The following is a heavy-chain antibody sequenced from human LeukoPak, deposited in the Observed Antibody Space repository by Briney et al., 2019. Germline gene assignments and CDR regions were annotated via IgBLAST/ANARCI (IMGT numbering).Heavy chain of an antibody. D-gene: IGHD3-22*01. J-gene: IGHJ4*02. CDR2: ISGSGGST. CDR1: GFTFSSYG. CDR3: AKVGNYYYDSSGYNWDRVY. Sequence: GGSLRLSCAASGFTFSSYGMSWVRQAPGKGLEWVSAISGSGGSTYYADSVKGRFTISRDNSKNTLYLQMNSLRAEDTAVYYCAKVGNYYYDSSGYNWDRVYWGQGTLVTVSS. V-gene: IGHV3-23*01.